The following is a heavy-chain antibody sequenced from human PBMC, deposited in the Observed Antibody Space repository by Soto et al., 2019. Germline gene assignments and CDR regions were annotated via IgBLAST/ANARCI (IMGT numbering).Heavy chain of an antibody. CDR2: ISSSSSYI. V-gene: IGHV3-21*01. CDR1: GFTFSSYS. Sequence: PGGSLSLSCAASGFTFSSYSMNWVRQAPGKGLEWVSSISSSSSYIYYADSVKGRFTISRDNAKNSLYLQMNSLRAEDTAVYYCARDPPPYSGSYLGWFDPWGQGTLVTVSS. D-gene: IGHD1-26*01. CDR3: ARDPPPYSGSYLGWFDP. J-gene: IGHJ5*02.